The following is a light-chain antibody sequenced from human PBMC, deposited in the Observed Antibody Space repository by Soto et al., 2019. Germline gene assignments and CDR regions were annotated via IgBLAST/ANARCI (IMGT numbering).Light chain of an antibody. CDR2: GAS. Sequence: EIVLTQSPATLSLSPVERATLSCRASQSVNLNLAWYQQKPGQPPRLLLYGASTRATGIPVRFRGSGSGTEFTLTISSLQSEDSAVYYCHQYNSWPRGTFGPGTKVDIK. J-gene: IGKJ3*01. CDR3: HQYNSWPRGT. CDR1: QSVNLN. V-gene: IGKV3-15*01.